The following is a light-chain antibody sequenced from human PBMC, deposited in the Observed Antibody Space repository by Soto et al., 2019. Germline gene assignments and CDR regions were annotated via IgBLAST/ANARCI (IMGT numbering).Light chain of an antibody. Sequence: QSGLTQPPSVSGAPGQRVTSSCTGSSSNIGAGYDVHWYQQLPGTAPKLLIYGNSNRPSGVPDRFSGSKSGTSASLAITGLQAEDEADYYCQSYDSSLSGYVVFGGGTKLTVL. J-gene: IGLJ2*01. V-gene: IGLV1-40*01. CDR3: QSYDSSLSGYVV. CDR1: SSNIGAGYD. CDR2: GNS.